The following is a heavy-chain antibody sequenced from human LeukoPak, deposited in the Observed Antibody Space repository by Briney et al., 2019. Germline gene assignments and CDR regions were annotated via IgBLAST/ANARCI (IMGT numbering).Heavy chain of an antibody. Sequence: SETLSLTCAVSGGSISSSNWWSWVRQPPGKGLEWIGEIYHSGSTNYNPSLKSRVTISVDTSKNQFSLKLSSVTAADTAVYYCAREENSSVDYWGQGTLVTVSS. J-gene: IGHJ4*02. D-gene: IGHD6-19*01. CDR3: AREENSSVDY. CDR1: GGSISSSNW. CDR2: IYHSGST. V-gene: IGHV4-4*02.